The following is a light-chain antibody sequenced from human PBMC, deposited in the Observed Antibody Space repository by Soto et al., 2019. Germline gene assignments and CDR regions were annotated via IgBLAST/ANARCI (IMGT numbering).Light chain of an antibody. V-gene: IGKV3-20*01. CDR3: QQYNNWQCT. CDR2: GAS. J-gene: IGKJ1*01. CDR1: QSVNSNY. Sequence: EIVLTQSPGTLSLSPGERATLSCRASQSVNSNYLAWYQHKSGQAPRLLIYGASNRATGIPDRFSGSGSGTDFTLTISRLEPEDFAVYYCQQYNNWQCTFGRGTKVDI.